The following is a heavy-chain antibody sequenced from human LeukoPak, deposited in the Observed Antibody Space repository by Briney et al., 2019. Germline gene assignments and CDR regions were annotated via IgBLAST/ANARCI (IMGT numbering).Heavy chain of an antibody. Sequence: GGSLRLSCAASGFTFNYYWMHWVRQAPGKGLVWISRINTDGSTTSYVDSVKGRYTISRDNAKNSLYLQMNSLRAEDTALYYCAKDIAAVAGFDYWGQGTLVTVSS. CDR3: AKDIAAVAGFDY. J-gene: IGHJ4*02. CDR1: GFTFNYYW. V-gene: IGHV3-74*01. CDR2: INTDGSTT. D-gene: IGHD6-19*01.